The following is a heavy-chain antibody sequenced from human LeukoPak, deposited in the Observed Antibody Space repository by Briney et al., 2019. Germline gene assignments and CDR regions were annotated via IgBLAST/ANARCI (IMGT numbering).Heavy chain of an antibody. Sequence: PSGTLSLTCTVSGGSMTNYFWNWIRQSPGKGLEWIGYTHTSGSPDYSHSLKSRVAMSLDTSKNQFSRMLSSVTAADTAVYFCARATQRYCSGTTCFPYWFDTWGQGTLVTVSS. CDR3: ARATQRYCSGTTCFPYWFDT. V-gene: IGHV4-4*09. CDR2: THTSGSP. D-gene: IGHD2-2*01. J-gene: IGHJ5*01. CDR1: GGSMTNYF.